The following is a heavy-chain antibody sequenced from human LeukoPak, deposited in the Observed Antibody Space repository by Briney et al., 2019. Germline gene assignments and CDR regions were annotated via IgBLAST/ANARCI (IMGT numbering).Heavy chain of an antibody. CDR3: AAGGGSNFDY. J-gene: IGHJ4*02. CDR2: IYYSGST. Sequence: SQTLSLTCTVSGGSISSYYWSWIRQPPGKGLEWNGSIYYSGSTYYNPSLKSRVTISVDTSKNQFSLKLSSVTAADTAVYYCAAGGGSNFDYWGQGTLVTVSS. V-gene: IGHV4-59*04. CDR1: GGSISSYY. D-gene: IGHD1-26*01.